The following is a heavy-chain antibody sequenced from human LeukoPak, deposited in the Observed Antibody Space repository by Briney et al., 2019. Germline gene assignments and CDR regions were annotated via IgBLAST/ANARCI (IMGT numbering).Heavy chain of an antibody. V-gene: IGHV1-18*01. D-gene: IGHD3-10*01. CDR3: ARDHEDVYGSGSYKL. Sequence: ASVKVSCKASGYTFTNYGIIWVRQAPGQGLEWMGWISAYNGKTEFAQRFQDRVTMTTDTSTTTAYMELRSLRSDDTAMYYCARDHEDVYGSGSYKLWGQGTRVTVSS. CDR1: GYTFTNYG. J-gene: IGHJ4*02. CDR2: ISAYNGKT.